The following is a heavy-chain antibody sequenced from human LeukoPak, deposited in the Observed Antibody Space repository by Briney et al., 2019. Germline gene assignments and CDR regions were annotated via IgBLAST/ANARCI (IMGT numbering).Heavy chain of an antibody. J-gene: IGHJ6*03. Sequence: PGGSLRLSCAASGFTFSSYSMNWVRQAPGKGLEWVSSISSSSSYIYYADSVKGRFTISRDNAKNSLYLQMNSLRAEDTAVYYCARDWGARWRILAPYYYYYYMDVWGKGTTVTVSS. V-gene: IGHV3-21*01. CDR3: ARDWGARWRILAPYYYYYYMDV. CDR1: GFTFSSYS. D-gene: IGHD3-16*01. CDR2: ISSSSSYI.